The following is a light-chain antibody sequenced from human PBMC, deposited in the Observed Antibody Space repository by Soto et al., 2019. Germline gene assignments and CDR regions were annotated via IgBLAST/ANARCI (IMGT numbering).Light chain of an antibody. J-gene: IGKJ1*01. Sequence: TQSPATLSVSPGESATLSCRSSQSISSSKLAWYQQNPGQAPRLLMYGASNRATGIPARFSGSGSGTEFTLTISSLQSEDFAVYYCHQYDYWPRTFGQGTKVDIK. V-gene: IGKV3-15*01. CDR1: QSISSS. CDR3: HQYDYWPRT. CDR2: GAS.